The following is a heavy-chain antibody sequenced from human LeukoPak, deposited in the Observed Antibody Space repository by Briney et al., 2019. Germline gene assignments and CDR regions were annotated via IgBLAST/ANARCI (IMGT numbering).Heavy chain of an antibody. Sequence: SETLSLTCAVYGGSFSGYYWSWIRQPPGKGLEWIGEINHSGSTNYNPSLKSRVTISVDTSKNQFSLKLSSVTAADTAVYYCASFVSVGEFGYWGQGTLVTVSS. V-gene: IGHV4-34*03. CDR2: INHSGST. CDR1: GGSFSGYY. J-gene: IGHJ4*02. CDR3: ASFVSVGEFGY. D-gene: IGHD3-16*01.